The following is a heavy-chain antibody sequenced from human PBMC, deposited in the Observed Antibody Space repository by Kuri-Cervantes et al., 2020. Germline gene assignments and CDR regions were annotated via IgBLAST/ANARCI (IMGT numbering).Heavy chain of an antibody. CDR1: GFTFRSYS. V-gene: IGHV3-7*01. CDR2: INQGGSEK. D-gene: IGHD3-10*01. J-gene: IGHJ5*02. CDR3: SNSWGSGSYTGS. Sequence: GGSLRLSFVTSGFTFRSYSMSWVRQAPGKGLDLVPNINQGGSEKYYVDSVKCRFTIAKYNAKNSLYLKMQRLTAEDTAVYYCSNSWGSGSYTGSWGQGTLVTVSS.